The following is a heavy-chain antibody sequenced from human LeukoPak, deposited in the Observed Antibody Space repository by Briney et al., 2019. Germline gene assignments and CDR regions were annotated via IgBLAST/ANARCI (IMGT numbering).Heavy chain of an antibody. V-gene: IGHV4-59*01. J-gene: IGHJ6*03. CDR1: GGSISSYY. Sequence: SETLSLTCTVSGGSISSYYWSWIRQPPGKGLEWIGYIYYSGSTNYNPSLKSRVTISVDTSKNQFSLKLSSVTAADTAVYYCARLSSGSFYYYYYMDVWGKGTTVTISS. D-gene: IGHD3-10*01. CDR2: IYYSGST. CDR3: ARLSSGSFYYYYYMDV.